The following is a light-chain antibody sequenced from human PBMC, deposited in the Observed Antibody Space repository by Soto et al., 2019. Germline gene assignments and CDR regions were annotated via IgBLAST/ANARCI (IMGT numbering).Light chain of an antibody. CDR1: QSISAY. Sequence: DIQMTQSPSSLSASVGDRVTITCRASQSISAYLNWYQQKPGKAPKVLIYAASTLQSGVPSRFSGSGSGTDFILTISSLQPEDFATYYCQQSDSPPWTFGQGTKVEIK. CDR3: QQSDSPPWT. J-gene: IGKJ1*01. CDR2: AAS. V-gene: IGKV1-39*01.